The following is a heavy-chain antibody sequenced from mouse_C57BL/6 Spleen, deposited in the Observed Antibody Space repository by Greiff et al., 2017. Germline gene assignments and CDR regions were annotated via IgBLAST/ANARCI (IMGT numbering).Heavy chain of an antibody. V-gene: IGHV1-54*01. CDR3: ARLCYGSSYGFAY. Sequence: QVQLQQSGAELVRPGTSVKVSCKASGYAFTNYLIEWVKQRPGQGLEWIGVINPGSGGTNYTEKFKGKATLTAAKSSSTAYMQLSSLTSEDSAVDYCARLCYGSSYGFAYWGQGTLVTVSA. CDR1: GYAFTNYL. CDR2: INPGSGGT. D-gene: IGHD1-1*01. J-gene: IGHJ3*01.